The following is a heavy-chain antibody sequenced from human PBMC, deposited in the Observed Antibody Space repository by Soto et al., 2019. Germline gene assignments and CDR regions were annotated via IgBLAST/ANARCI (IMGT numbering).Heavy chain of an antibody. D-gene: IGHD1-26*01. V-gene: IGHV3-53*01. CDR1: CFSVSSNY. CDR3: ARHRHPRGTVGATSPLDP. Sequence: SLRRSCAISCFSVSSNYLSWVRQAPGKGLEWVSVHYSGGSTYYADSVQGRFTISRDKSNNTLYLQMRRVRAEDTAVYFCARHRHPRGTVGATSPLDPWGQGTQVTVSS. CDR2: HYSGGST. J-gene: IGHJ5*02.